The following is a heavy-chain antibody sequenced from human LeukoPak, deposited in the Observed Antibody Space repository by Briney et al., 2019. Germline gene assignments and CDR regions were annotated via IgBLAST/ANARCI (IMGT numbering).Heavy chain of an antibody. CDR2: IRGSDNTI. V-gene: IGHV3-11*01. CDR3: ARNQPSQNDGWPIFDY. Sequence: GGSLRLSCAVSGFTFSDYYMSWIRQAPGKALEWLSYIRGSDNTIYYAVSVKGRFTISRDNAKNSLYLQINSLRAEDTAVYFCARNQPSQNDGWPIFDYWGRGTLVTVSS. CDR1: GFTFSDYY. D-gene: IGHD1-1*01. J-gene: IGHJ4*02.